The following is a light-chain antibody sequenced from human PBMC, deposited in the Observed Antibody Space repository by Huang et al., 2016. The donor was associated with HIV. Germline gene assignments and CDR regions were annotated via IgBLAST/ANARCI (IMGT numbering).Light chain of an antibody. J-gene: IGKJ1*01. CDR1: QSISSY. V-gene: IGKV1-39*01. CDR3: QQSYSTPPRT. Sequence: DIQMTQSPSSLSASVGDRVTITCQASQSISSYLNWYQQKPGKAPKLLVYAASSLQSGGPSRFSGSVSGTDFTLTISSLQPEDFATYYCQQSYSTPPRTFGQGTKVEIK. CDR2: AAS.